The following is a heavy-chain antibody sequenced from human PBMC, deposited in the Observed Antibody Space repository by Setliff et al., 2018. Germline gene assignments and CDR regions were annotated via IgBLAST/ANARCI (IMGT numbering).Heavy chain of an antibody. J-gene: IGHJ6*03. V-gene: IGHV5-51*01. Sequence: GESLKISCKSSGYSFPSYWIGWVRQVPGKGLEWMGIIYPGDSNTRYSPSFQGQVTISADKSITTAYLPWSSLKASDTAIYYCARVGEYMGFYYNYYMDVWGKGATVTVSS. CDR3: ARVGEYMGFYYNYYMDV. D-gene: IGHD3-10*01. CDR2: IYPGDSNT. CDR1: GYSFPSYW.